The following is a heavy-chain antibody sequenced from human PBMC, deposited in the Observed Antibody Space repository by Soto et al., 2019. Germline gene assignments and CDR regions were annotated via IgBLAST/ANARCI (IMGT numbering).Heavy chain of an antibody. V-gene: IGHV4-59*01. CDR2: VYYTGST. Sequence: PSESLSLACGVSGGSIRVSYWSGIRQSPGKGLEWLGYVYYTGSTNYSPSLRSRVSISVDTSKNEFSLRLSSVTAADTAVYFCARSVAVPGAHFASWGQGTLVTVSS. J-gene: IGHJ4*02. CDR1: GGSIRVSY. D-gene: IGHD6-19*01. CDR3: ARSVAVPGAHFAS.